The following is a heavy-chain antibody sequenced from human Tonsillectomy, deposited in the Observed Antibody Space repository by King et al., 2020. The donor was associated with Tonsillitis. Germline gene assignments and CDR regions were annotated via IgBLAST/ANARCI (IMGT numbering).Heavy chain of an antibody. J-gene: IGHJ6*02. CDR1: GYTFSNYY. CDR3: AREEVPVDSYYYYGLDV. V-gene: IGHV1-46*01. Sequence: VQLVESGAEVKKPGASVTVSCKASGYTFSNYYMHWVRQAPGQGLEWMGIINPSGAGASYAQKFQGRVTMTRDTSTTTVYMELSSLRSEDTAVYYCAREEVPVDSYYYYGLDVWGQGTTVTVSS. D-gene: IGHD2-2*01. CDR2: INPSGAGA.